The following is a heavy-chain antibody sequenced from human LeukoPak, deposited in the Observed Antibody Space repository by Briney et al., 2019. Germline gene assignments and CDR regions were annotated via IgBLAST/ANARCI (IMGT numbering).Heavy chain of an antibody. Sequence: GASVKVSCKGSGYTFSSYAMHWVRQAPGLRLEWMGWINAGNGDTKYSQKYQGRVTITRDTTATTAYMELSSLRSEDTAVYYCARGTGCTGGSCSYYGMDVWGQGTTVTVSS. CDR1: GYTFSSYA. D-gene: IGHD2-15*01. CDR2: INAGNGDT. V-gene: IGHV1-3*01. CDR3: ARGTGCTGGSCSYYGMDV. J-gene: IGHJ6*02.